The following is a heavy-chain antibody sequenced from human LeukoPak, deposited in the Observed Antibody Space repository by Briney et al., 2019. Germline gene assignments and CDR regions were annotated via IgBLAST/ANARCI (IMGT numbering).Heavy chain of an antibody. V-gene: IGHV4-4*07. J-gene: IGHJ6*03. CDR2: IYTSGST. D-gene: IGHD6-13*01. Sequence: SETLSLTCTVSGGSISSYYWSWIRQPAGKGLEWIGRIYTSGSTNYNPSLKSRVTIPVDKSKNQFSLKLNSVTAADTVVYYCARYMAYSSSWSYYYYMDVWGKGTTVTVSS. CDR1: GGSISSYY. CDR3: ARYMAYSSSWSYYYYMDV.